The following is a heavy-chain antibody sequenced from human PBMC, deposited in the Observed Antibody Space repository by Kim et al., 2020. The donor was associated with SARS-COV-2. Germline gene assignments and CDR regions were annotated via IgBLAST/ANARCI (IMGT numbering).Heavy chain of an antibody. J-gene: IGHJ5*02. Sequence: SETLSLTCAVYGGSFSGYYWSWIRQPPGKGLEWIGEINHSGSTNYNPSLKSRVTISVDTSKNQFSLKLSSVTAADTAVYYCARVIGRYFDWFPHRGWFDPWGQGTLVTVSS. V-gene: IGHV4-34*01. CDR3: ARVIGRYFDWFPHRGWFDP. D-gene: IGHD3-9*01. CDR2: INHSGST. CDR1: GGSFSGYY.